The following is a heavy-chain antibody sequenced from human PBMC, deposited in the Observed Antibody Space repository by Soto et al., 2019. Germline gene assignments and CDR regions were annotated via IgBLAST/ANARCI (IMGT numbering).Heavy chain of an antibody. CDR2: ISSGSNTI. V-gene: IGHV3-48*02. Sequence: EVPLVESGGGLVQPGGSLRLSCAASGFTFSSYSMNWVRQAPGKGLEGVSYISSGSNTIYYAASVKGRFTISRDNAKNSLDLQMNSLRDEDTAVYYCARVGYSYPFDYWGQGTLLTVST. CDR3: ARVGYSYPFDY. D-gene: IGHD5-18*01. J-gene: IGHJ4*02. CDR1: GFTFSSYS.